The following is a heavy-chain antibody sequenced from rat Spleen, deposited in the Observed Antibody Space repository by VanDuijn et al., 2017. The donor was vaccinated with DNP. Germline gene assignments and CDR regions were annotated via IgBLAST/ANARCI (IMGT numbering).Heavy chain of an antibody. CDR1: GFTFSNYG. Sequence: EVQLVESGGGLVQPGRSLKLSCAASGFTFSNYGMAWVRQAPKKGLEWVATISTSGGSTFYRDSVRGRFTISRDNAEDTLFLQMDSLRAEDTATYYCARPSTTEGIVDFGYWGQGTLVTVSS. CDR3: ARPSTTEGIVDFGY. D-gene: IGHD1-11*01. V-gene: IGHV5S13*01. J-gene: IGHJ3*01. CDR2: ISTSGGST.